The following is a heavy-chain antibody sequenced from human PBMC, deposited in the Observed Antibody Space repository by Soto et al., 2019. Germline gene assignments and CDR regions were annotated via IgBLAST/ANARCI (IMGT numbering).Heavy chain of an antibody. CDR1: GFTFSSYA. D-gene: IGHD3-22*01. J-gene: IGHJ4*02. Sequence: QPGGSLRLACAASGFTFSSYAMSWVRQAPGKGLEWVSVISGSDDSTYYADSVKGRFTISRDNSKNTLYLQMNSLRAEDTAVYYCARGLYYYDSRGYWAYWGQGTLVTVSS. CDR3: ARGLYYYDSRGYWAY. CDR2: ISGSDDST. V-gene: IGHV3-23*01.